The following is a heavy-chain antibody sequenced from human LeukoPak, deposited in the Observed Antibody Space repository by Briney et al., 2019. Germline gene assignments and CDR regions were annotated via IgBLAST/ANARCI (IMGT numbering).Heavy chain of an antibody. CDR3: ARDEQVIGWFDP. CDR2: ISSSSSYI. V-gene: IGHV3-21*01. CDR1: GFTFSSYS. Sequence: GGSLRLSCAASGFTFSSYSMNWVRQAPGKGLEWVSSISSSSSYIYYADSVKGRFTISRDNAKNSLYLQMNSLRAEDTAEYYCARDEQVIGWFDPWGQGTLVTVSS. J-gene: IGHJ5*02. D-gene: IGHD3-22*01.